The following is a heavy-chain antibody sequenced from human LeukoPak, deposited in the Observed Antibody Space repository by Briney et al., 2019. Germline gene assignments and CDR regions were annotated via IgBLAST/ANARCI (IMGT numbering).Heavy chain of an antibody. Sequence: SETLSLTCTVSGGSISSYYWSWIRQPPGKGLEWIGYIYYSGSTNYNPSLKSRVTISVDTSKNQFSLKLSSVTAADTAVYYCARHLHYYDSSGYPYDAFDIWGQGTMVTVSS. D-gene: IGHD3-22*01. CDR2: IYYSGST. CDR3: ARHLHYYDSSGYPYDAFDI. V-gene: IGHV4-59*08. J-gene: IGHJ3*02. CDR1: GGSISSYY.